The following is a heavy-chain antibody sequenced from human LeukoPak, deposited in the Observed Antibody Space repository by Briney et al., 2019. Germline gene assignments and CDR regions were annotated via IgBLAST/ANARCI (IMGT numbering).Heavy chain of an antibody. Sequence: GGSLRLSCAASGFTVSSNYMTWVRQAPGQGLEWVAVIYFGGTTYYADSVKGRFTISRDNSNNTVYLQMNSLRVEDTAVYYCARGDGVYVYWGQGTLVTVSS. D-gene: IGHD5/OR15-5a*01. CDR2: IYFGGTT. CDR3: ARGDGVYVY. CDR1: GFTVSSNY. V-gene: IGHV3-53*01. J-gene: IGHJ4*02.